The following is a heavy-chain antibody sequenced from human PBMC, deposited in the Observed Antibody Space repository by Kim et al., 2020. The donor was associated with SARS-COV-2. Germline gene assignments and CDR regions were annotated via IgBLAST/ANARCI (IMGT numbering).Heavy chain of an antibody. J-gene: IGHJ4*02. V-gene: IGHV3-7*03. Sequence: GGSLRLSCGVYGFTFRSYWMSWVLQAPGKGLEWVGNIKEDGSVKQYVDSVKGRFTISRDNARNSLYLQMNSLRADDTAVYYCARDGILSFTSSWDYWGPGSLVTVSS. D-gene: IGHD6-13*01. CDR1: GFTFRSYW. CDR2: IKEDGSVK. CDR3: ARDGILSFTSSWDY.